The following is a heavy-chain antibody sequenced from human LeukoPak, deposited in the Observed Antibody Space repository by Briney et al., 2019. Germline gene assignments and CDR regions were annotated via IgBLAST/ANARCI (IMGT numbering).Heavy chain of an antibody. Sequence: GASVKASCKASGYTFTSYDINWVRQATGQGLEWMGRINPNSGGTNYAQKFQGRVTMTRDTSISTAYMELSRLRSDDTAVYYCARGIGGTRDYWGQGTLVTVSS. CDR1: GYTFTSYD. J-gene: IGHJ4*02. CDR2: INPNSGGT. D-gene: IGHD1-26*01. V-gene: IGHV1-2*06. CDR3: ARGIGGTRDY.